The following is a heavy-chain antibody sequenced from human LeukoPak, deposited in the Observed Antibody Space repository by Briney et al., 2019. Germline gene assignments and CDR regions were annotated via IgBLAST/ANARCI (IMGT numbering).Heavy chain of an antibody. V-gene: IGHV3-23*01. Sequence: QPGGSLRLSCAASGFTFSSYAMSWVRQAPGKGLEWVSAISGSGGSTYYADSVKGRFTISRDNSKNTLYLQMNSLRAEDTAVYYCAKDQTRRGYCSSTSCYTGWFDPWGQGTLVTVSS. CDR1: GFTFSSYA. D-gene: IGHD2-2*02. CDR3: AKDQTRRGYCSSTSCYTGWFDP. CDR2: ISGSGGST. J-gene: IGHJ5*02.